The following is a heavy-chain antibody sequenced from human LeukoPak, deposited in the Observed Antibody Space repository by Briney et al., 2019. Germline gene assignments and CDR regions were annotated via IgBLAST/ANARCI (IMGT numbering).Heavy chain of an antibody. D-gene: IGHD6-19*01. Sequence: SETLSLTCTVSGGSISSSNYYWGWIRQPPGKGLEWIGSIYYDGSTYYNPSLKSRVTISVDTSKNHFSLKLSSVTAADTAVYYSASPSGAVSGNFDYWGQGTLVTVSS. V-gene: IGHV4-39*02. CDR1: GGSISSSNYY. CDR2: IYYDGST. J-gene: IGHJ4*02. CDR3: ASPSGAVSGNFDY.